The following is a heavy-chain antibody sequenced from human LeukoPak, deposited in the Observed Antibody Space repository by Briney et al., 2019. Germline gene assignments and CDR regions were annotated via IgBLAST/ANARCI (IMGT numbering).Heavy chain of an antibody. J-gene: IGHJ4*02. V-gene: IGHV3-74*03. CDR3: ARDSDWILFDY. CDR1: GFTFNTYW. CDR2: VHREGTTT. Sequence: QPGGSLRLSCAASGFTFNTYWMHWVRQAPGKGLVWVARVHREGTTTAYADSVKGRFTISGDNAKNTLYLQMTNLRAEDTAVYYCARDSDWILFDYWGRGTLVTVSS. D-gene: IGHD3/OR15-3a*01.